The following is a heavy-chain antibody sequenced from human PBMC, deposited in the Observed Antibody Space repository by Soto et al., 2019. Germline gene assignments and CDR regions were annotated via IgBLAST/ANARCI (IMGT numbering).Heavy chain of an antibody. V-gene: IGHV3-64D*09. J-gene: IGHJ1*01. CDR1: GFTFSSYA. Sequence: GGSLRLSCSASGFTFSSYAMHWVRQAPGKGLEYVSAIRSNGGSTYYADSVKGRFTISRDNSKNTLYLQMSSLRAEDTAVYYCVKDEGIAAAGRNGVDFQHWGQGTLVTVSS. CDR3: VKDEGIAAAGRNGVDFQH. CDR2: IRSNGGST. D-gene: IGHD6-13*01.